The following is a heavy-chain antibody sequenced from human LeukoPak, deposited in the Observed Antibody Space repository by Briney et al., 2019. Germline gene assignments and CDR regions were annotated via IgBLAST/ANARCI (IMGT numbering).Heavy chain of an antibody. Sequence: SQTLSLTCAVSGGSISSGGYSWSWIRQPPGKGLEWIGYIYHSGSTYYNPSLKSRVTISVDRSKNQFSLKLGSVTAADTAVYYCARVHTYDSSGYYLDPWGQGTLVTVSS. CDR2: IYHSGST. V-gene: IGHV4-30-2*01. CDR3: ARVHTYDSSGYYLDP. J-gene: IGHJ5*02. CDR1: GGSISSGGYS. D-gene: IGHD3-22*01.